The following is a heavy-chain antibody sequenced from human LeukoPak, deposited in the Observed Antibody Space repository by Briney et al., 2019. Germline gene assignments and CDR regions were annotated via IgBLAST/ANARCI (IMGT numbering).Heavy chain of an antibody. Sequence: GGSLRLSCAASGFTFSSYAMSWVRQAPGKGLEWVSAISGSGGSTYYADSVKGRFTISRDNSKNTLYLQMNSLRAEDTAVYYCAPRGTMVRGVIIPEVGYWGQGTLVTVSS. V-gene: IGHV3-23*01. CDR3: APRGTMVRGVIIPEVGY. D-gene: IGHD3-10*01. CDR1: GFTFSSYA. J-gene: IGHJ4*02. CDR2: ISGSGGST.